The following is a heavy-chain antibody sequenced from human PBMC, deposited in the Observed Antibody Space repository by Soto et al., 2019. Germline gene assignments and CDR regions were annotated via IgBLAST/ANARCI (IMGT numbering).Heavy chain of an antibody. CDR1: GFTFRSYA. CDR2: ISGSGIST. V-gene: IGHV3-23*01. J-gene: IGHJ2*01. Sequence: DVQLLESGGGLVQPGGSLRLSCAASGFTFRSYAMSWVRQAPGKGLEWVSGISGSGISTHYADSVKGRFTVSRDNSKTTLSLQMNSLRAEDTAVYNCSKEPVGPDWYFDLWGRGTLVTVSS. CDR3: SKEPVGPDWYFDL.